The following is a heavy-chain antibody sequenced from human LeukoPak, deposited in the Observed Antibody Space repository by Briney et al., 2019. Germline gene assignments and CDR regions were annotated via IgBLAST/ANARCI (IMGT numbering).Heavy chain of an antibody. CDR3: AAEYHHDSGFDY. D-gene: IGHD1-1*01. CDR2: IVVGSGNT. V-gene: IGHV1-58*02. CDR1: GFAFTSSA. J-gene: IGHJ4*02. Sequence: ASVKVSCKASGFAFTSSAMQWVRQARGQRLEWIGWIVVGSGNTNYAQKFQERVTITRDMSTSTAYMELSSLRSEDTAVYYCAAEYHHDSGFDYWGQGTLVTVSS.